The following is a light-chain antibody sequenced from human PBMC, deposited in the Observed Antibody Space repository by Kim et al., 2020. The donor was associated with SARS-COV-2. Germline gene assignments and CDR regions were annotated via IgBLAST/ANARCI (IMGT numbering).Light chain of an antibody. J-gene: IGKJ2*01. V-gene: IGKV1-9*01. CDR2: AAS. CDR1: QGISSF. CDR3: QQLNSYPYT. Sequence: IQLTQSPPSLAASVGDRVIITCRASQGISSFLAWYQQQPGKAPKLLIYAASTLQSGVPSRFSGGGSGTDFTLTISSLQPEDFASYYCQQLNSYPYTFGEGTKLEI.